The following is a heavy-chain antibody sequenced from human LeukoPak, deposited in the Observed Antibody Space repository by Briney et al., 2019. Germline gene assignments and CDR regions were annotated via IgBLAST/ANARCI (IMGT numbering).Heavy chain of an antibody. CDR3: ARDTPLGCFDY. CDR2: IRPDGTEK. Sequence: GGSLRLSCAVSGFTFSSYWMNWVRQAPGKGPEWVANIRPDGTEKFYVNSVKGRFTVSRDNAKNSLYLQMNSLRVDDTAVYYCARDTPLGCFDYWGQGTLVTVSS. D-gene: IGHD7-27*01. CDR1: GFTFSSYW. V-gene: IGHV3-7*01. J-gene: IGHJ4*02.